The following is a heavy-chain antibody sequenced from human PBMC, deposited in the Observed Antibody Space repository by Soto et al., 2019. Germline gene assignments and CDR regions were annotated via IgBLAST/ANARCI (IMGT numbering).Heavy chain of an antibody. CDR2: INPSGGST. D-gene: IGHD4-17*01. V-gene: IGHV1-46*01. CDR1: GYTFTSYY. CDR3: ARDQATVINYYYYYGMDV. J-gene: IGHJ6*02. Sequence: ASVKVSCKASGYTFTSYYMHCVRQAPGQGLEWMGIINPSGGSTSYAQKFQGRVTMTRDTSTSTVYMELSSLRSEDTAVYYCARDQATVINYYYYYGMDVWGQGTTVTVSS.